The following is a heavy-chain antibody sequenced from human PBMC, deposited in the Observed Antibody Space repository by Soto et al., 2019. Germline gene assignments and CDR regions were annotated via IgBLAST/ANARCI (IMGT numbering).Heavy chain of an antibody. V-gene: IGHV4-61*01. CDR2: IHYSGNT. CDR3: ARVRVAWFVGMDV. Sequence: QVQLQESGPGLVKPSETLSLTCTVSGGSVTSGSYYWSWIRQPPGKGLEWIGYIHYSGNTPHNPSIQSRVTISADTSKNQFSLKLSSVTAAATAVYYCARVRVAWFVGMDVWGQGTTVTVSS. J-gene: IGHJ6*02. D-gene: IGHD3-10*01. CDR1: GGSVTSGSYY.